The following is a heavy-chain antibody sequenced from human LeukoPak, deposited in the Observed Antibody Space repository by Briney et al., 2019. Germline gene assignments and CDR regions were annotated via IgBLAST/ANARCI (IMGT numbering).Heavy chain of an antibody. J-gene: IGHJ4*02. D-gene: IGHD5-12*01. CDR2: ISSSSSYI. CDR1: GFTFSSYS. Sequence: GGSLRLSCAASGFTFSSYSMDWVRQAPGKGLEWVSSISSSSSYIYYADSVKGRFTISRDNAKNSLYLQMNSLRAEDTAVYYCARGVVATGRDYWGQGTLVTVSS. V-gene: IGHV3-21*01. CDR3: ARGVVATGRDY.